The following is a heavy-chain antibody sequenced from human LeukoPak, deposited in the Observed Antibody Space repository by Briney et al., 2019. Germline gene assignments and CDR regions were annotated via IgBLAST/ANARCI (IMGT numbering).Heavy chain of an antibody. J-gene: IGHJ4*02. CDR1: GFTVASNY. CDR3: AKGVPDSSSWSTGYYFDY. CDR2: IYAGGTT. Sequence: GGSLRLSCAVSGFTVASNYMSWVRQAPGKGLEWVSVIYAGGTTNYADSVRARFTISRDNSKNTMNLQMNSLRAEDMAVYYCAKGVPDSSSWSTGYYFDYWGQGTLVTVSS. D-gene: IGHD6-13*01. V-gene: IGHV3-66*01.